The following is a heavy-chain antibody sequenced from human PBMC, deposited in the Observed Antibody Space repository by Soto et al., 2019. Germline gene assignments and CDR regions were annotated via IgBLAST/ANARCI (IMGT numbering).Heavy chain of an antibody. V-gene: IGHV1-18*01. CDR3: PTLYDFWSGYPPYVYPGMDV. D-gene: IGHD3-3*01. Sequence: QVQLVQSGVEVKKPGASVKVSCKGSGYTFTSYGISWVRQAPGHGLEWMGWISAYNGNTNYAEKLQGRVTMTTETSTSTAYMELRSLRSDDTAVYYCPTLYDFWSGYPPYVYPGMDVWGQGTTVTVSS. CDR1: GYTFTSYG. CDR2: ISAYNGNT. J-gene: IGHJ6*02.